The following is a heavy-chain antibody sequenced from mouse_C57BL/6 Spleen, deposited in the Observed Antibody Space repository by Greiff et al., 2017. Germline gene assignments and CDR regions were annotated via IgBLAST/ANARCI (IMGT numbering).Heavy chain of an antibody. CDR2: ISTYYGDA. V-gene: IGHV1-67*01. CDR3: ARRYYYGSSPYWYFDV. J-gene: IGHJ1*03. Sequence: QVQLQQSGPELVRPGVSVKISCKGSGYTFTDYAMHWVKQSHAKSLEWSGVISTYYGDASYNQKFKDKASMTVDKSSSTAYMELARLTSEDSAVYYCARRYYYGSSPYWYFDVWGTGTTVTVSS. D-gene: IGHD1-1*01. CDR1: GYTFTDYA.